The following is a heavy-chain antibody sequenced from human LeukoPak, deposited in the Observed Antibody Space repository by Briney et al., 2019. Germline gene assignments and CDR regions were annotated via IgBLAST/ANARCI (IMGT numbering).Heavy chain of an antibody. CDR3: ARSLVNSPLHY. CDR1: GFKFNSYS. CDR2: ITGSGSPR. V-gene: IGHV3-21*01. D-gene: IGHD3-22*01. J-gene: IGHJ4*02. Sequence: PGGSLRLSCAASGFKFNSYSMNWVRQAPGKGLEWISSITGSGSPRYYADSVRGRFTISRDNTKNSLYLQMDSLAVDDTAVYYCARSLVNSPLHYWGQGTLVSVSS.